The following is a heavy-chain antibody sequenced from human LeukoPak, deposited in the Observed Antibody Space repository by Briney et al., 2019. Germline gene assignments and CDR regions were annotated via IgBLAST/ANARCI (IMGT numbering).Heavy chain of an antibody. CDR2: IRYDGSNK. CDR3: ARDQKHVGATGNKALDY. J-gene: IGHJ4*02. D-gene: IGHD1-26*01. CDR1: GFTFSSYG. V-gene: IGHV3-30*02. Sequence: GGSLRLSCAASGFTFSSYGMHWVRQAPGKGLEWVAFIRYDGSNKYYADSVKGRFTISRDNSKNSLYLQMNSLRAEDTAMYYCARDQKHVGATGNKALDYWGQGTLVTVSS.